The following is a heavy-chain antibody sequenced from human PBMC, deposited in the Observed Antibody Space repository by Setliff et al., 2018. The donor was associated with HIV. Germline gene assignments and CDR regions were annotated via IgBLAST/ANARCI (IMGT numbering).Heavy chain of an antibody. D-gene: IGHD5-18*01. CDR2: IISIFDKA. CDR3: ARGGVRGYSYGEAFDI. V-gene: IGHV1-69*13. CDR1: GYTYA. Sequence: SVKVSCKASGYTYAINWVRQAPGQGLEWMGGIISIFDKANDAQKFHGRLTITADDSTRTVYRELNSLGSGDTAVYYCARGGVRGYSYGEAFDIWGQGTLVTVSS. J-gene: IGHJ3*02.